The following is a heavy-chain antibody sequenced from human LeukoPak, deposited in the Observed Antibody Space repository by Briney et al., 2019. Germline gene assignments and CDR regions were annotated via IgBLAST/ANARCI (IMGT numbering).Heavy chain of an antibody. D-gene: IGHD3-10*01. J-gene: IGHJ4*02. Sequence: GGSLRLSCAASGFTFSSYAMHWVRQAPGKGLEWVAVISYDGSNKYYADSVKGRFTISRDNSKNTLYLQMNSLRAEDTAVYYCARDGSGSYSFDYWGQGTLVTVSS. CDR3: ARDGSGSYSFDY. CDR2: ISYDGSNK. CDR1: GFTFSSYA. V-gene: IGHV3-30-3*01.